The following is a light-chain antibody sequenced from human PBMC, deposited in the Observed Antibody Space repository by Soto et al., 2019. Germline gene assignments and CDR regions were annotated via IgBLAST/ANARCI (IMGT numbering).Light chain of an antibody. CDR2: SNS. V-gene: IGLV1-40*01. CDR3: QSYDSSLSGGV. J-gene: IGLJ2*01. CDR1: SSNIGAGYE. Sequence: QSVLTQPPSVSGAPGQRVTISCTGSSSNIGAGYEVHWYQQLPGTAPKLLIYSNSNRPSGVPDRFSGSKSGTSASLAITGLQAEDEGDYYCQSYDSSLSGGVFGGGTKLTVL.